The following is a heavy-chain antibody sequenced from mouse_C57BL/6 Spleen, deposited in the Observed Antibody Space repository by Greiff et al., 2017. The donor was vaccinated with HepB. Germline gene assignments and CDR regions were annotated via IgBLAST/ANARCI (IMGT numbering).Heavy chain of an antibody. V-gene: IGHV3-6*01. J-gene: IGHJ2*01. CDR2: ISYDGSN. CDR1: GYSITSGYY. D-gene: IGHD2-4*01. CDR3: ARDGRDYDGGYYFDY. Sequence: EVQLQQSGPGLVKPSQSLSLTCSVTGYSITSGYYWNWIRQFPGNKLEWMGYISYDGSNNYNPSLKNRISITRDTSKNQFFLKLNSVTTEDTATYYCARDGRDYDGGYYFDYWGQGTTLTVSS.